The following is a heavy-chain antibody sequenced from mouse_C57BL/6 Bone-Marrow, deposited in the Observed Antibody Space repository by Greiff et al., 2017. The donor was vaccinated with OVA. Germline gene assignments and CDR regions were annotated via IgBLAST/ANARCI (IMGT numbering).Heavy chain of an antibody. J-gene: IGHJ1*03. Sequence: EVQRVESGGGLVKPGGSLKLSCAASGFTFSSYAMSWVRQTPEKRLEWVATISDGGSYTYYPDYVKGRFTISRDKAKNNLYLQMSHLKSEDTAMYYCARGQWYFDVWGTGTTVTVSS. CDR2: ISDGGSYT. CDR3: ARGQWYFDV. CDR1: GFTFSSYA. V-gene: IGHV5-4*01. D-gene: IGHD3-2*01.